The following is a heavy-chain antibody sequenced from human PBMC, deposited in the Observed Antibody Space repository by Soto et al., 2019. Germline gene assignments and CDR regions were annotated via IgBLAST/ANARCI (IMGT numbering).Heavy chain of an antibody. V-gene: IGHV4-61*01. CDR2: IYYSGST. CDR1: GGSVSSGSYY. CDR3: ARAYGVWAFDF. Sequence: SETLSLTCTVSGGSVSSGSYYWSWIRQPPGKGLEWIGYIYYSGSTNYNTSLKSRATISVDTSKNQFSLKLSSVTAADTAVYYCARAYGVWAFDFWGQGTMVTVSS. J-gene: IGHJ3*01. D-gene: IGHD2-8*01.